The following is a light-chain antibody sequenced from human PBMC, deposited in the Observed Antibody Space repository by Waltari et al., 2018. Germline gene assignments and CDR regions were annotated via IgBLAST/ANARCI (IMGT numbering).Light chain of an antibody. Sequence: DIQMTQSPSSLSASIGDRITISCRANPTINKFLNWYQQKGSKAPKLLIFSASSLQSGVPVSFSGSGSGTDFTLTISSLQPEDFATYYCQQTYSIPYTFGQGTNLEI. CDR3: QQTYSIPYT. CDR1: PTINKF. CDR2: SAS. J-gene: IGKJ2*01. V-gene: IGKV1-39*01.